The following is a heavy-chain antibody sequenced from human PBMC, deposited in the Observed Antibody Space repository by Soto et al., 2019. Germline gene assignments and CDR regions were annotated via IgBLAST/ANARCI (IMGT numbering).Heavy chain of an antibody. Sequence: PSETLSLTCTVSGGSISSYYWSWIRQPPGKGLEWIGYIYYSGSTIYYSGSTNYNPSLESRVTILVDTSKNQFSLKLSSVTAADTAVYYCARHGRVTSSIHHWGQGTLVTVSS. CDR1: GGSISSYY. J-gene: IGHJ1*01. V-gene: IGHV4-59*08. D-gene: IGHD2-15*01. CDR3: ARHGRVTSSIHH. CDR2: YYSGSTIYYSGST.